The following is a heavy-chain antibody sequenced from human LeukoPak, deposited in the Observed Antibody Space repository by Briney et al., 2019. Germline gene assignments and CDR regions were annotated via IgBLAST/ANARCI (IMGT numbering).Heavy chain of an antibody. D-gene: IGHD1-1*01. J-gene: IGHJ6*03. Sequence: ASETLSLTCAVYGGSFSGYYWSWIRQPPGKGLEWIGEINHSGSTNYNPSLKSRVTISVDTSRNQFSLKLSSVTAADTAVYYCARARWGLERRRYYYYMDVWGKGTTVTISS. CDR2: INHSGST. V-gene: IGHV4-34*01. CDR3: ARARWGLERRRYYYYMDV. CDR1: GGSFSGYY.